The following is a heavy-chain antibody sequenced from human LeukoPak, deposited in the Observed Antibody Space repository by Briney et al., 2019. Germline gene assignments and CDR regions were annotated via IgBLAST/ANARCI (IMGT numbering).Heavy chain of an antibody. J-gene: IGHJ6*02. D-gene: IGHD2-2*01. CDR1: GFTFSSYA. CDR3: AKNKDYCSSSTCYYQNGMDV. CDR2: INHRGSST. Sequence: GGSLRLSCAASGFTFSSYAMHWVRQAPGKGLEWISAINHRGSSTYYTDSVKGRFTISRDNSKNTLYLQMNSLRAEDTTVYHCAKNKDYCSSSTCYYQNGMDVWGQGTTVAVSS. V-gene: IGHV3-23*01.